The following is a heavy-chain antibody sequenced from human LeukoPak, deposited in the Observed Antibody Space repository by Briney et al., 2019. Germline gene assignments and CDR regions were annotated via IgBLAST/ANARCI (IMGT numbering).Heavy chain of an antibody. J-gene: IGHJ4*02. CDR3: ACTLYYDSSGLSFDY. Sequence: ASVKVSXKASGGTFSSYAISWVRQAPGQGLEWMGRIIPIFGTANYAQKFQGRVTITTNESTSTAYMELSSLRSEDTAVYYCACTLYYDSSGLSFDYWGQGTLVTVSS. CDR1: GGTFSSYA. D-gene: IGHD3-22*01. V-gene: IGHV1-69*05. CDR2: IIPIFGTA.